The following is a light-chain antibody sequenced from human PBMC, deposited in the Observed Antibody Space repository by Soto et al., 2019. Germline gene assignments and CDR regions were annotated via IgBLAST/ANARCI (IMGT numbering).Light chain of an antibody. V-gene: IGKV3-20*01. CDR1: QSVRNSY. CDR2: DAS. CDR3: HQYGSSNHS. Sequence: DTVLTQSPGTLSLSPGERATLSCRASQSVRNSYLAWYQQKPGQAPRLLIYDASSRATGIPDRFSGSGSGTDFTLAISRLEPEDFAVYYCHQYGSSNHSFGQGTKLEIK. J-gene: IGKJ2*01.